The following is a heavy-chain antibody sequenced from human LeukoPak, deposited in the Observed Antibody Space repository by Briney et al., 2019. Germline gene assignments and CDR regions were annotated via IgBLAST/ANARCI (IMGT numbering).Heavy chain of an antibody. D-gene: IGHD3-3*01. J-gene: IGHJ4*02. CDR3: ARALRFLEWLTAP. CDR2: ISSSSSYI. V-gene: IGHV3-21*01. Sequence: GGSLRLSCAASGFTFSSYSMNWVRQAPGKGLEWVSSISSSSSYIYYADSVRGRFTISRDNAKNSLYLQMNSLRAEDTAVYYCARALRFLEWLTAPGGQGTLVTVSS. CDR1: GFTFSSYS.